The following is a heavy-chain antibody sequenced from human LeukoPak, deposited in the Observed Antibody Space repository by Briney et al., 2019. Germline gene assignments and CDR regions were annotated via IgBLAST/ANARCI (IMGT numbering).Heavy chain of an antibody. CDR3: ARERVGAATYFDY. CDR2: IIPIFGTA. Sequence: SVKVSCKASGGTFSSYAISWVRQAPGQGLEWMGGIIPIFGTANYAQKFQGRVTITADESTSTAYMKLSSLRSEDTAVYYCARERVGAATYFDYWGQGTLVTVSS. V-gene: IGHV1-69*01. CDR1: GGTFSSYA. J-gene: IGHJ4*02. D-gene: IGHD1-26*01.